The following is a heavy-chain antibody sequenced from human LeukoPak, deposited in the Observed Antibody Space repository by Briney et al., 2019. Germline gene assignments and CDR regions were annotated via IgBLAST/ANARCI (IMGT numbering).Heavy chain of an antibody. CDR1: GGSISSYY. CDR2: IYYSGST. J-gene: IGHJ5*02. D-gene: IGHD1-26*01. CDR3: ARSTGSYWGGNWFDP. V-gene: IGHV4-59*01. Sequence: PSETLSLTCTVSGGSISSYYWSWIRQPPGKGLEWLGYIYYSGSTNYNPSLKSRVTISVDTSKNQFSLKLSSVTAADTAVYYCARSTGSYWGGNWFDPWGQGTLVTVSS.